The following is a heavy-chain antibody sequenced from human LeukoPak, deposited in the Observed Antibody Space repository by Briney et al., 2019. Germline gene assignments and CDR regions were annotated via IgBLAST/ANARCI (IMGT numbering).Heavy chain of an antibody. CDR1: GYTFTDYY. CDR2: FNPDSGGT. J-gene: IGHJ4*02. Sequence: ASVRVSCKGSGYTFTDYYLHWVRQAPGQGLEWMGWFNPDSGGTNYAQKFQGRVTMTRDTSISTAYMELSRLRSDDTAVYYCAKDPVEYKLDYWGQGTLVTVSS. CDR3: AKDPVEYKLDY. V-gene: IGHV1-2*02. D-gene: IGHD6-6*01.